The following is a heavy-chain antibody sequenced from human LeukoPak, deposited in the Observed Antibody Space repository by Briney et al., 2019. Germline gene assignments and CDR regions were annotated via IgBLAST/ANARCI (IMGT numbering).Heavy chain of an antibody. V-gene: IGHV3-66*01. D-gene: IGHD3-10*01. J-gene: IGHJ5*02. Sequence: GGSLRLSCAASGFTVSRNFMTWVRQAPGKGLEWVSLIYSGGTTYYADSVKGRFTISRDSLKNTLYLQMNSLRAEDTAVYYCARVALGSYNWFDPWGQGTLVTVSS. CDR2: IYSGGTT. CDR3: ARVALGSYNWFDP. CDR1: GFTVSRNF.